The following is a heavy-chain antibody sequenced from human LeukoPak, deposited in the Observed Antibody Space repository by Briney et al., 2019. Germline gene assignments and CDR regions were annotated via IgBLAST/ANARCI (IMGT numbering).Heavy chain of an antibody. Sequence: SETLSLTCTVSGGSISSYYWSWIRQPPGKGLEWIGYIYYSGSTNYNPSLKSRVTISVDTSKNQFSLKLSSVTAADTAVYYCARVVGYGSGSYYNVGTDAFDIWGQGTMVTVSS. CDR1: GGSISSYY. D-gene: IGHD3-10*01. CDR2: IYYSGST. V-gene: IGHV4-59*01. CDR3: ARVVGYGSGSYYNVGTDAFDI. J-gene: IGHJ3*02.